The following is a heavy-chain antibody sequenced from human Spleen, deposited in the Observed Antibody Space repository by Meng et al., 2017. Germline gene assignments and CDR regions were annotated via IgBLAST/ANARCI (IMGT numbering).Heavy chain of an antibody. CDR2: LGAHDADI. CDR1: PYTFTGYA. J-gene: IGHJ4*02. D-gene: IGHD3-10*01. V-gene: IGHV1-18*01. Sequence: QGQVVPSGPEVRRPRASVTGSCKDPPYTFTGYAVGWVRQAPGQGLEWLAWLGAHDADISHAPRCQGRVTVTADRRTATAYMEMHNLRSDDTAVYYCARGTPGRRYADYWGQGTLVTVSS. CDR3: ARGTPGRRYADY.